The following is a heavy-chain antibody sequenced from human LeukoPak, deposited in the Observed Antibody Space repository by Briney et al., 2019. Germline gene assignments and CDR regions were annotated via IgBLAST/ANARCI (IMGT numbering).Heavy chain of an antibody. CDR2: VKQDSSQK. Sequence: GGSLRLSCAASGFTFSDYWMTWVRQAPGKGLEWVANVKQDSSQKYYMDSVKGRFTISRDNAKTSLYLQLNSLRAEDTAMYYCVRDTGGSGSYPDYWGKGTLVTVSS. CDR1: GFTFSDYW. D-gene: IGHD1-26*01. V-gene: IGHV3-7*01. J-gene: IGHJ4*02. CDR3: VRDTGGSGSYPDY.